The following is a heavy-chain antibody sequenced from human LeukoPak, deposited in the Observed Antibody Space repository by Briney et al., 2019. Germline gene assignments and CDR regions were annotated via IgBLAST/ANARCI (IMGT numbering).Heavy chain of an antibody. Sequence: ASETLSLTCAVYGGSFSGYYWSWIRQPPGKGLEWIGEINHSGSTNYNPSLKSRVTISVDTSKNQFSLKLSSVTAADTAVYYCARGLYYDILAPTPYYYYGMDVWGQGTTVTVSS. D-gene: IGHD3-9*01. CDR2: INHSGST. V-gene: IGHV4-34*01. CDR1: GGSFSGYY. J-gene: IGHJ6*02. CDR3: ARGLYYDILAPTPYYYYGMDV.